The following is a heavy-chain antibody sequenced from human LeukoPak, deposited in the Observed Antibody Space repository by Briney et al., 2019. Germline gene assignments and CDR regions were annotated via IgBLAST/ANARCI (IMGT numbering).Heavy chain of an antibody. V-gene: IGHV4-34*01. CDR3: ARGATRGYCSSTSCYRSYYFDY. CDR1: GGSFSGYY. CDR2: INHSGST. Sequence: SETLSLTCAVYGGSFSGYYWSWIRQPPGKGLEWIGEINHSGSTNYNPSLKSRVTISVDTSKNQFSLKLSSVTAADTAVYYCARGATRGYCSSTSCYRSYYFDYWGQGTLVTVSS. D-gene: IGHD2-2*02. J-gene: IGHJ4*02.